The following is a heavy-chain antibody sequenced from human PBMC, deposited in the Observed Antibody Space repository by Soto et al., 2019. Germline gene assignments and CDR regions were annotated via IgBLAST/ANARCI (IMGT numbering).Heavy chain of an antibody. CDR2: IYHSGST. V-gene: IGHV4-38-2*02. Sequence: SETLSLTCAVSGYPISSGYYWGWIRQPPGKGLEWIGSIYHSGSTYYNPSLKSRVTISVDTSKNQFSLKLSSVTAADTAVYYCAREGYCTNGVCYHWFDPWGQGTLVTVSS. D-gene: IGHD2-8*01. CDR1: GYPISSGYY. CDR3: AREGYCTNGVCYHWFDP. J-gene: IGHJ5*02.